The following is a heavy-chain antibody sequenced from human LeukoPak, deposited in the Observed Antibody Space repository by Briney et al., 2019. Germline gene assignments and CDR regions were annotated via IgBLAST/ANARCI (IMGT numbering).Heavy chain of an antibody. V-gene: IGHV3-23*01. J-gene: IGHJ5*02. CDR2: ISGSGGST. CDR3: LTLSGVWTGRPVP. Sequence: PGGSLRLSCAASGFIFSSYAMSWVRQAPGQGLEWVSAISGSGGSTYYADSVKGRFTISRDNSKNTMYLQMDSLKTEDTAIYYCLTLSGVWTGRPVPWGQGTLVTVSS. CDR1: GFIFSSYA. D-gene: IGHD3/OR15-3a*01.